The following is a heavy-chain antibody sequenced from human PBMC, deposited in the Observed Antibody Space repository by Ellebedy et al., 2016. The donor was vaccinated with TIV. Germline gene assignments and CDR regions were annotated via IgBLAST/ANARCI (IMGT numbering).Heavy chain of an antibody. J-gene: IGHJ4*02. CDR2: MFHSGST. D-gene: IGHD4-23*01. Sequence: MPSETLSPTCSLSGSSISSGYSWGWIRQPPGRGLEWTGCMFHSGSTYYSPSLKSRVTISVDTSKNQLSLRRSSVNAADTAVYYCARDGAGRWYYWGPGTLVTVSS. V-gene: IGHV4-38-2*02. CDR3: ARDGAGRWYY. CDR1: GSSISSGYS.